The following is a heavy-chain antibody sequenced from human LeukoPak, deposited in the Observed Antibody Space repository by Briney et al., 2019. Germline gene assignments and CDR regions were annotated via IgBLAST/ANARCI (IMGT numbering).Heavy chain of an antibody. CDR2: IIPILGIA. Sequence: SAEKVSCMASGGTVSSYAIRWVRQAAGQGLEWMGRIIPILGIANYEQKFQGRVTITADKSTSTAYMELSSLRSEDTAVYYCARDVGYSYGFDYWGQGTLVTVSS. J-gene: IGHJ4*02. V-gene: IGHV1-69*04. CDR1: GGTVSSYA. D-gene: IGHD5-18*01. CDR3: ARDVGYSYGFDY.